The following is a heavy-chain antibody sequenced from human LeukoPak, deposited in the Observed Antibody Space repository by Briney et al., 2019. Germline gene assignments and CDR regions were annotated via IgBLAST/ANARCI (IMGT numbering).Heavy chain of an antibody. J-gene: IGHJ4*02. Sequence: SETLSLTCAVSGGSIRSGGYSWSWIWQPPGKGLEWIGYIYHSGSTYYNPSLKSRVTISVDRSKNQFSLKLSSVTAADTAVYYCAREPKTPPRYCSSTSCTEAFDYWGQGTLVTVSS. CDR3: AREPKTPPRYCSSTSCTEAFDY. CDR2: IYHSGST. V-gene: IGHV4-30-2*01. CDR1: GGSIRSGGYS. D-gene: IGHD2-2*01.